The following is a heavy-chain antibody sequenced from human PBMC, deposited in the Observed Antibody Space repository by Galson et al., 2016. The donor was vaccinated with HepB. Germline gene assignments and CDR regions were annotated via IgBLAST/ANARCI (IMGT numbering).Heavy chain of an antibody. CDR2: NSGSGGFSASGGST. D-gene: IGHD6-13*01. V-gene: IGHV3-23*01. Sequence: SLRLSCAASGFTFRAYGMSWVRQAPGKGLEWVSSNSGSGGFSASGGSTHYADPVQGRFTISRDNSKNTLYLQMNSLRAEDTAVYYCAKDQLFRVSSWFSFHFWGQGTLVTVSS. CDR3: AKDQLFRVSSWFSFHF. J-gene: IGHJ4*02. CDR1: GFTFRAYG.